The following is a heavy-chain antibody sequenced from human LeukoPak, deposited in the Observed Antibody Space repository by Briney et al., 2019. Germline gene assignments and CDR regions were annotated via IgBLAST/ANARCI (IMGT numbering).Heavy chain of an antibody. V-gene: IGHV4-59*01. J-gene: IGHJ4*02. Sequence: SETLSLTCAVSGGSMRNYYWRWIRHPPGKGLEWLRYTYDSGRSSYNPSLRSRVSISIDTYKNQFSLNVSSVTAADTAVYYCARGWASSWYYFDFWGQGTLVTVSS. CDR2: TYDSGRS. CDR1: GGSMRNYY. D-gene: IGHD2-2*01. CDR3: ARGWASSWYYFDF.